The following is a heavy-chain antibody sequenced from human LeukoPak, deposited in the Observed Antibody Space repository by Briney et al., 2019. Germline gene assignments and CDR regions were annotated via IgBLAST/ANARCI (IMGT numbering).Heavy chain of an antibody. CDR1: GLTFSSYA. D-gene: IGHD2-15*01. CDR2: ITGHGTST. CDR3: ANGRLEQCNGAICYPFDN. J-gene: IGHJ4*02. V-gene: IGHV3-23*01. Sequence: RGSLRLSSAASGLTFSSYAMYCVRPTLRRGLEWGSSITGHGTSTYYANSVKGRFTVSRDNSKNTVSLQMNSLRAEDTAVYYCANGRLEQCNGAICYPFDNWGQGILVTVSP.